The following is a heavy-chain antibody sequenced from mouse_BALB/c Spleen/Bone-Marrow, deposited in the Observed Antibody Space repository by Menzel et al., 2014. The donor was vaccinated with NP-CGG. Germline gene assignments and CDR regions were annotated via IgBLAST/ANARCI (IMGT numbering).Heavy chain of an antibody. D-gene: IGHD2-1*01. V-gene: IGHV5-4*02. CDR2: ISDGGSYT. CDR1: GFTFSDYY. CDR3: ARHPYGNFGAMDY. Sequence: EVKVEESGGGLVQPGGSRKLSCVASGFTFSDYYMYWVRQTPEKRLEWVATISDGGSYTYYPDSVKGRFTISRDNAKNNLYLQMSSLKSEDTAMYYCARHPYGNFGAMDYWGQGTSVTVSS. J-gene: IGHJ4*01.